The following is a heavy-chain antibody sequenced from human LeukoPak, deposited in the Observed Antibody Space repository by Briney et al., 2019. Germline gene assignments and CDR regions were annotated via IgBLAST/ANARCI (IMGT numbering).Heavy chain of an antibody. Sequence: SETLSLTCAVSGYSISSSNWWGWIRQPPGKGLEWIGYIYYSGSTYYNPSLKSRVTMSLDMSKNQFSLKLSSVTAVDTAVYYCARNGGEGNDGLDYWGQGTLVTVSS. CDR3: ARNGGEGNDGLDY. D-gene: IGHD1-1*01. J-gene: IGHJ4*02. V-gene: IGHV4-28*01. CDR1: GYSISSSNW. CDR2: IYYSGST.